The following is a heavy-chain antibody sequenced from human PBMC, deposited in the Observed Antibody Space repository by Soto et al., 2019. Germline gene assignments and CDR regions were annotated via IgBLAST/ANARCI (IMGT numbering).Heavy chain of an antibody. CDR3: ARGGAAAGSPI. CDR1: GYAFTSNG. J-gene: IGHJ3*02. Sequence: GASVEATWKASGYAFTSNGSSWVRQAPGQGLEWMGWISAYNGNTNYAQKLQGRVTMTTDTSTSTAYMELRSLRSDDTAVYYCARGGAAAGSPIWGQGTMVTVSS. D-gene: IGHD6-13*01. CDR2: ISAYNGNT. V-gene: IGHV1-18*01.